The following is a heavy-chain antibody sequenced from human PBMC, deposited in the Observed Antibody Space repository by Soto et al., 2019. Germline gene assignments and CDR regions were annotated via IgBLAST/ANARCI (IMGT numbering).Heavy chain of an antibody. J-gene: IGHJ4*02. Sequence: EVQLVESGGGLVQPGRSLRLSCAASGFTFDDYAMHWVRQAPGKGLEWVSGISWNSGSIGYADSVKGRFTISRDNAKNSLYLQINSLRAEDTALYYCAKAESIHRSGVDYWGQGTLVTVSS. CDR2: ISWNSGSI. CDR3: AKAESIHRSGVDY. V-gene: IGHV3-9*01. D-gene: IGHD1-26*01. CDR1: GFTFDDYA.